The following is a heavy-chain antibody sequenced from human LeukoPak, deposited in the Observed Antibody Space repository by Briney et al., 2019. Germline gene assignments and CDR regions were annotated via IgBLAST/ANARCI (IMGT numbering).Heavy chain of an antibody. CDR3: ARHMSVSYDAFDL. CDR2: VYYTGRT. J-gene: IGHJ3*01. D-gene: IGHD3-10*01. V-gene: IGHV4-59*08. Sequence: XETLXLTCSVSDGSTTGYYWSWIRQPPGKGLEWIAYVYYTGRTLYNPSLESRVTISVDTSKTQFSLTVTSVTAADTAVYYCARHMSVSYDAFDLWGRGTTVTVSS. CDR1: DGSTTGYY.